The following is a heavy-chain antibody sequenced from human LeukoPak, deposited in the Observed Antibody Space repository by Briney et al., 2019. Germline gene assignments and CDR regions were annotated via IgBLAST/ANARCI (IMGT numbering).Heavy chain of an antibody. J-gene: IGHJ4*02. CDR3: ARISGSYVFDY. D-gene: IGHD1-26*01. CDR2: ISSSTYT. V-gene: IGHV3-11*03. Sequence: PGGSLRLSCAASGFTFSDYYMSWIRQAPGKGLEWISYISSSTYTNYADSVKGRFTISRDNAKNSMYLQMNSLRAEDTAVYYCARISGSYVFDYWGRGTLVTVSS. CDR1: GFTFSDYY.